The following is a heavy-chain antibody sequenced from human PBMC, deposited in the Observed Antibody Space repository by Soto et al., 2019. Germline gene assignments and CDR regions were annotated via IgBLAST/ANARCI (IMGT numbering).Heavy chain of an antibody. J-gene: IGHJ6*02. CDR2: IHYSGSI. CDR3: AREDDGGDRDYYGLDV. CDR1: GGSISTDHYH. D-gene: IGHD2-21*02. Sequence: QVQLQESGPGLVRPSQTLSLTCTVSGGSISTDHYHWTWIRQPPGKGLEWIGYIHYSGSIYSNPSLQSRVIMSVDTSNNLFSLKLSSVTAADSAVYFCAREDDGGDRDYYGLDVWGQGTTVTVSS. V-gene: IGHV4-30-4*01.